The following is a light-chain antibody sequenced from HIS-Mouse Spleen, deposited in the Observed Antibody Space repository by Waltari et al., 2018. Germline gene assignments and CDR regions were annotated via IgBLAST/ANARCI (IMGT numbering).Light chain of an antibody. CDR1: SSDVGGYNY. Sequence: QSALTQPASVSGSPAQSITISCTGTSSDVGGYNYFSWYQQHPGKAPKLMIYDVSNRPSGVSNRFSGSKSGNTASLTISGLQAEDEADYYCSSYTSSSVVFGGGTKLTVL. CDR3: SSYTSSSVV. CDR2: DVS. J-gene: IGLJ2*01. V-gene: IGLV2-14*03.